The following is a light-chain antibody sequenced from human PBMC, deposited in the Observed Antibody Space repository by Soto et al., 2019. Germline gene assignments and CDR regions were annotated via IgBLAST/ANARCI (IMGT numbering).Light chain of an antibody. J-gene: IGKJ5*01. V-gene: IGKV1-17*01. CDR2: AAS. CDR1: QSISSY. Sequence: DIQMTQSPSSLSASVGDRVTITCRASQSISSYLNWYQQKPGKAPKRLIYAASSLQSGVPSRFSGSGSGTEFTLTISSLQPEDFATYYCLQHNSYPITFGQGTRLEN. CDR3: LQHNSYPIT.